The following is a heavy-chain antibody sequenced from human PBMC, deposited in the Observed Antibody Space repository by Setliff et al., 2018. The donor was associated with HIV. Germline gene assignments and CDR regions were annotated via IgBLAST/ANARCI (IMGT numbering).Heavy chain of an antibody. CDR2: ISPNNGDT. J-gene: IGHJ6*03. Sequence: ASVKVSCKASGYTFTDYFMHWVRQAPGQGLEWMGWISPNNGDTNIPQRFRGRVTMTRDTSINTAYMEMSGLRSDDTAVYYCARDGGDTAMVSYYYYYYMDVWGQGTLVTVSS. CDR1: GYTFTDYF. D-gene: IGHD5-18*01. V-gene: IGHV1-2*02. CDR3: ARDGGDTAMVSYYYYYYMDV.